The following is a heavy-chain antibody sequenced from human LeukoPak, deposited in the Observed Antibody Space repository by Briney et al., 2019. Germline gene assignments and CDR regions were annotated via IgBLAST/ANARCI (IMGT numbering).Heavy chain of an antibody. Sequence: PSETLSLTCTVSGASISSSSYYWGWIRQPPGKGLEWIGEINHSGSTNYNPSLKSRVTISVDTSKNQFSLKLSSVTAADTAVYYCARDSEASYYDSSGYGYWGQGTLVTVSS. J-gene: IGHJ4*02. D-gene: IGHD3-22*01. CDR3: ARDSEASYYDSSGYGY. CDR1: GASISSSSYY. CDR2: INHSGST. V-gene: IGHV4-39*07.